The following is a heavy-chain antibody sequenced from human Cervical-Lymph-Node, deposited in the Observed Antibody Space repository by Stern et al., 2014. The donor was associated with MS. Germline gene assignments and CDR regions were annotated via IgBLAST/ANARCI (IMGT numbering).Heavy chain of an antibody. CDR3: ARGIVTNRPASTLHNLFDP. D-gene: IGHD4-17*01. Sequence: QVQLGQSGAEVKKPGSSVNVSCQASGGKFSSSFAVSWVRQAPGQGLEWMGRIIPIIGLANYAQKFQTRLTITADRSTSTVYMQLSSLTSEDTALYYCARGIVTNRPASTLHNLFDPWGQGTLVTVSS. CDR2: IIPIIGLA. CDR1: GGKFSSSFA. V-gene: IGHV1-69*09. J-gene: IGHJ5*02.